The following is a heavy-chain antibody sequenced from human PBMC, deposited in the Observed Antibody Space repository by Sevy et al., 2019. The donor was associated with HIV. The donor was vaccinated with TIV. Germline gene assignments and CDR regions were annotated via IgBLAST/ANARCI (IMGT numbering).Heavy chain of an antibody. Sequence: GGSLRLSCAASGFTFSSYAMHWVRQAPGKGLEWVAVISYDGSNKYYADSVKGRFTISRDNSKNTLYLQMNSLRAEDTAVYYCARERDAFDIWGQWTMVTVSS. CDR3: ARERDAFDI. J-gene: IGHJ3*02. CDR2: ISYDGSNK. V-gene: IGHV3-30-3*01. CDR1: GFTFSSYA.